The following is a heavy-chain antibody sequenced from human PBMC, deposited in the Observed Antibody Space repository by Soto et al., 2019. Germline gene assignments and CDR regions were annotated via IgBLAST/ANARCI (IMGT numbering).Heavy chain of an antibody. V-gene: IGHV4-30-4*01. CDR2: IYYSGST. CDR3: AREVRFLEWFSVGAFDI. D-gene: IGHD3-3*01. Sequence: QVQLQESGPGLVKPSQTLSLTCTVSGGSINSGDYYWSWIRQPPGKGLEWIGYIYYSGSTYYNPSLKSRVTTSVDTSKNQFSLKLSSVTAADTAVYYCAREVRFLEWFSVGAFDIRGQGTMVTVSS. J-gene: IGHJ3*02. CDR1: GGSINSGDYY.